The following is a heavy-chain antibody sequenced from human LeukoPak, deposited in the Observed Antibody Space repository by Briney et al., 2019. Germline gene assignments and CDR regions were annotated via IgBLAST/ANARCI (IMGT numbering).Heavy chain of an antibody. CDR3: AGEDVPLFKDAFDI. CDR2: FKWDGIV. J-gene: IGHJ3*02. Sequence: GSLRLSCAASGFSVSTFSMHWVRQVPGKGLVWVSRFKWDGIVSYADSVKGRFTISRDNAKNTVLLQMNSLRAEDTALYYCAGEDVPLFKDAFDIWGQGTMVTVPS. D-gene: IGHD2-2*01. V-gene: IGHV3-74*01. CDR1: GFSVSTFS.